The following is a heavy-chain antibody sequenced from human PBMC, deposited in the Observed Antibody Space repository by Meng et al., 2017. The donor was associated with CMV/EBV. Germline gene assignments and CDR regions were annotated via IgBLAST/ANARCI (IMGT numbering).Heavy chain of an antibody. V-gene: IGHV3-20*04. CDR3: ARGVGNIVVVPAATFGMDV. Sequence: GESLKISCAASGFTFDDYGMSWVRQAPGKGLEWVSGINWNGGSTGYADSVKGRFTISRDDAKNSLYLQMNSRRAEDTALYYCARGVGNIVVVPAATFGMDVWGQGTTVTVSS. D-gene: IGHD2-2*01. J-gene: IGHJ6*02. CDR2: INWNGGST. CDR1: GFTFDDYG.